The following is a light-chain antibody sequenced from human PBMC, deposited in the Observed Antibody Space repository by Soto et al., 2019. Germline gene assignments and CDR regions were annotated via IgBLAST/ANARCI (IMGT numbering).Light chain of an antibody. CDR1: QRLLHSNGNTF. Sequence: EIVMTQSPPSLTVTPGEPASISCRSSQRLLHSNGNTFLDWYLQKPGQSPQLLIYLGSNRAARVPDRVSGSESCTDFTLKISRVEAADVGVYYCMQALQTPYTFGQGTKLEIK. V-gene: IGKV2-28*01. CDR3: MQALQTPYT. J-gene: IGKJ2*01. CDR2: LGS.